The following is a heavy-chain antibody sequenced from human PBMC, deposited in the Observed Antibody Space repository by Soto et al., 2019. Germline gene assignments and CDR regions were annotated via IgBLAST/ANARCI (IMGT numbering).Heavy chain of an antibody. CDR2: LGTIGA. J-gene: IGHJ4*02. CDR3: ARDLTTHDY. CDR1: GFTFSAHA. Sequence: GGSLRLSCVASGFTFSAHAITWVRQAPGKGLEWVSTLGTIGAFYADSVKGRFTISRDNSKNTVSLQMNSLRGEDTAIYYCARDLTTHDYWGQGTVVTVSS. V-gene: IGHV3-23*01.